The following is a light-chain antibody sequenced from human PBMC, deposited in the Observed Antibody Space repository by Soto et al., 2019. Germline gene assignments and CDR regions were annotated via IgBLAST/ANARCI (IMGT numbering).Light chain of an antibody. CDR1: SSNIGSNY. J-gene: IGLJ2*01. Sequence: QSVLTQPPSVSAAPGQKVTISCSGSSSNIGSNYVSWYQQLPGAAPKLLIYENYERPSGIPDRFSGSKSGTSATLGITGLQTGDEADYYCGAWDNSLTGGVFGGGTKLTVL. CDR2: ENY. CDR3: GAWDNSLTGGV. V-gene: IGLV1-51*02.